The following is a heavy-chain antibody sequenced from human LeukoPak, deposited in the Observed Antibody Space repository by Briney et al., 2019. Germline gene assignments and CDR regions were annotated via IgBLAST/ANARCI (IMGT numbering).Heavy chain of an antibody. CDR1: GFTLSSHS. V-gene: IGHV3-48*01. Sequence: GGSLRLSCAASGFTLSSHSMNWVRQTPGQGLEWVSYISSGSSARYYADSVKGRFTISRDDARNSLYLQMNSLRAEDTAVYYCARMSGSRLPGYWGQGTLVTVSS. CDR2: ISSGSSAR. J-gene: IGHJ4*02. D-gene: IGHD5-12*01. CDR3: ARMSGSRLPGY.